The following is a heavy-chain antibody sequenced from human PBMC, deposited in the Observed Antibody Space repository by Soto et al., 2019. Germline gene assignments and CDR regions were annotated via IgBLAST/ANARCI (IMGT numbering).Heavy chain of an antibody. D-gene: IGHD2-2*01. CDR1: GYSFTSYW. Sequence: GESLKISCKGSGYSFTSYWIGWVRQMPGKGLEWMGIIYPGDSDTRYSPSFQGQVTISADKSISTAYLQWSSLKASDTAMYYCARRSMVPAAMAYFDYWGQGTLVTVSS. J-gene: IGHJ4*02. CDR3: ARRSMVPAAMAYFDY. V-gene: IGHV5-51*01. CDR2: IYPGDSDT.